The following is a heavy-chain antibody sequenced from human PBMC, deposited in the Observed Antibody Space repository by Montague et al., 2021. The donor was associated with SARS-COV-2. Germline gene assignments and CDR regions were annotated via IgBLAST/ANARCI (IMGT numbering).Heavy chain of an antibody. CDR3: ARRTYDILTGYDYGMDV. J-gene: IGHJ6*02. CDR2: XDWDDDK. D-gene: IGHD3-9*01. Sequence: PELVKPTQTLTLTYTFSGFSLSTSGICVSWIRQPPGKALEWLARXDWDDDKYYSTSLKTRLTISKDTSKNQVVLTMTNMDPVDTATYYCARRTYDILTGYDYGMDVWGQGTTVTVSS. CDR1: GFSLSTSGIC. V-gene: IGHV2-70*11.